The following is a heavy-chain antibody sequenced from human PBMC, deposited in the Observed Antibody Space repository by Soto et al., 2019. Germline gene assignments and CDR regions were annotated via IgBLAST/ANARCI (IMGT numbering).Heavy chain of an antibody. CDR1: GYTFTSYA. CDR3: AKDFDYYYYAMDV. J-gene: IGHJ6*02. CDR2: INAGNGNT. Sequence: ASVKVSCKASGYTFTSYAIHWLRQAPGQTLEWMGWINAGNGNTKYSEKFQGRVTITRDTSASTAYMELSSLISEDTAVYYCAKDFDYYYYAMDVWGQGTTVTVSS. D-gene: IGHD3-3*01. V-gene: IGHV1-3*01.